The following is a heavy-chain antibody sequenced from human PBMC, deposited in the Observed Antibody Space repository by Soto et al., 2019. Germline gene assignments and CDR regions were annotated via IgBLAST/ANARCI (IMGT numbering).Heavy chain of an antibody. D-gene: IGHD2-2*01. V-gene: IGHV4-31*03. CDR1: GGSISSGGYY. Sequence: PSETLSLTCTVSGGSISSGGYYWSWIRQHPGKGLEWIGYIYYSGNTYYNPSLKSRVTISVDTSKNQFSLKLSSVTAADTAVYYCARGRSSTSPYPIGYWGQGTLVTVSS. CDR2: IYYSGNT. CDR3: ARGRSSTSPYPIGY. J-gene: IGHJ4*02.